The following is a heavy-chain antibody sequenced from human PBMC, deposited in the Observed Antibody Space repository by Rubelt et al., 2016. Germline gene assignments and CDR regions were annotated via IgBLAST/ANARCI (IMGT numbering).Heavy chain of an antibody. CDR3: AVYSYGYV. D-gene: IGHD5-18*01. CDR1: GFTFSNAW. CDR2: IKRKSDVGKT. Sequence: GGSLRRSCAASGFTFSNAWMTWVRQVPGKGLEWVGRIKRKSDVGKTDYAAPVKGRFTISRDDSKNTLYLQMNSLRAEDTAMYYCAVYSYGYVGGQGSLVTVSS. V-gene: IGHV3-15*05. J-gene: IGHJ4*02.